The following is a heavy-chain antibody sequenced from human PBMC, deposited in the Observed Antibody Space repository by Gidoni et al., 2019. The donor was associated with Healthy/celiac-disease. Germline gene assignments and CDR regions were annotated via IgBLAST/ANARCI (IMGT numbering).Heavy chain of an antibody. Sequence: QVQLVESGGGLVKPGRSLRLSCASSGSTFSDYYLSWIRQAPGKGLEWVSYISSSSSYTNYADSVKGRFTISRDNAKNSLYLQMNSLRAEDTAVYYCARDDTAYNWFDPWGQGTLVTVSS. V-gene: IGHV3-11*06. CDR3: ARDDTAYNWFDP. CDR1: GSTFSDYY. J-gene: IGHJ5*02. D-gene: IGHD5-18*01. CDR2: ISSSSSYT.